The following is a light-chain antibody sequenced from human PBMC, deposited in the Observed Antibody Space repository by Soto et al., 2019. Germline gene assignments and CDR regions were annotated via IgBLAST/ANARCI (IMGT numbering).Light chain of an antibody. V-gene: IGKV3-20*01. CDR1: QSVSSDY. J-gene: IGKJ2*01. CDR3: QQFVTSGYT. CDR2: GTS. Sequence: EIVLTQSPGTLSLSPGERATLSCRASQSVSSDYLAWYQQKPGQAPRLLMYGTSNRATGIPDRFSGSGSGTDFTLTISRLEPEDFAGYYCQQFVTSGYTFGQGTKV.